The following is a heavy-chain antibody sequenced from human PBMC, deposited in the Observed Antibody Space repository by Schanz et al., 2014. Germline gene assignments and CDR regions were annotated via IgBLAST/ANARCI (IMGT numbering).Heavy chain of an antibody. Sequence: EVQLVESGGGWVQPGGSLRLSCAASGFTFSDYSMNWVRQAPGKGPEWVSYIRSSSTPIYYADSVRGRFTISRDNAENTLFLQMNSLRAEDTAVYYCAKDGPGGSGSYSADGGMDVWGQGTTVTVSS. D-gene: IGHD3-10*01. CDR2: IRSSSTPI. J-gene: IGHJ6*02. V-gene: IGHV3-48*01. CDR1: GFTFSDYS. CDR3: AKDGPGGSGSYSADGGMDV.